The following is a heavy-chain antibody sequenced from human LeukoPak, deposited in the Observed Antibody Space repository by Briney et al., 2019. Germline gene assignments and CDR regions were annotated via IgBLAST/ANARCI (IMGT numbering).Heavy chain of an antibody. CDR3: AIDRPYGAYWYFDL. D-gene: IGHD4-17*01. Sequence: PSETLSLTCTVSGGSISSYYWSWIRQPAGKGLEWIGRIYTSGSTNYNPSLKSRVTMSVDTSKNQFSLKLSSVTAADTAVYYCAIDRPYGAYWYFDLWGRGTLVTVSS. CDR1: GGSISSYY. CDR2: IYTSGST. V-gene: IGHV4-4*07. J-gene: IGHJ2*01.